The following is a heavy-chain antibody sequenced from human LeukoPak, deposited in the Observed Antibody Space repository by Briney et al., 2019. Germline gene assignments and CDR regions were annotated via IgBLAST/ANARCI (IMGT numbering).Heavy chain of an antibody. CDR1: GFTFSSYG. D-gene: IGHD6-13*01. CDR2: VSGSGGNT. Sequence: HPGGTLRLSCGASGFTFSSYGMSWVRQAPGKGLEWVSTVSGSGGNTYYADSVKGRFTISRDNSKDTLYLQMNSVRAEDTAVYYCAKDRRLSSRIAAAGGAFDIWGQGTMVTVSS. CDR3: AKDRRLSSRIAAAGGAFDI. V-gene: IGHV3-23*01. J-gene: IGHJ3*02.